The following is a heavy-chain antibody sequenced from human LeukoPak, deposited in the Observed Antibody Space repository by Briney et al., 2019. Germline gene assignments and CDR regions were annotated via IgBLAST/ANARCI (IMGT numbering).Heavy chain of an antibody. J-gene: IGHJ6*02. CDR3: ARDSRDWYGMDV. V-gene: IGHV1-3*01. Sequence: GASVKVSCKASGYTFTSYAMHWVRQAPGQRLEWMGWINAGNGNTKYSQKFQGRVTITRDTSASTAYMELSSLRSEDTAVYYCARDSRDWYGMDVWGQGTTVTVSS. CDR2: INAGNGNT. CDR1: GYTFTSYA. D-gene: IGHD3/OR15-3a*01.